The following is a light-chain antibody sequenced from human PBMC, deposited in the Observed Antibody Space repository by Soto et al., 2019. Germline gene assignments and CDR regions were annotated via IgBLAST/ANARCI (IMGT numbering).Light chain of an antibody. CDR1: RSSIGSNS. V-gene: IGLV1-44*01. CDR2: TND. Sequence: QSVLAQPPSASGTPGQRVTMSCSGSRSSIGSNSVKWYQQLPGTAPKLLIHTNDQRPSGVPDRFSGSKSGTSASLAISGLQSEDEADSPCAAWDATLYGFVFGTGTKVTV. CDR3: AAWDATLYGFV. J-gene: IGLJ1*01.